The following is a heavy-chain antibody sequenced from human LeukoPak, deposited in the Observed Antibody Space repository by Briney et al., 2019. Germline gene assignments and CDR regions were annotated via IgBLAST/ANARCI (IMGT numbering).Heavy chain of an antibody. J-gene: IGHJ4*02. CDR1: GFTFSSYT. D-gene: IGHD6-13*01. CDR3: ARTANFAAGYYIDY. CDR2: ISGSSRHK. Sequence: GGSLRLSCAASGFTFSSYTMNWVRQAPGRGLEWVSSISGSSRHKYHSRSVKGRFTISRDNAKNSLYLQMNSLRAEDTAVYYCARTANFAAGYYIDYWGQGTLVTVSS. V-gene: IGHV3-21*01.